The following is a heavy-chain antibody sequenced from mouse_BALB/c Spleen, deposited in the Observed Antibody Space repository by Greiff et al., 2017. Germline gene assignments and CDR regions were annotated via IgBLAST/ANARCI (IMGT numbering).Heavy chain of an antibody. CDR2: ISYDGSN. V-gene: IGHV3-6*02. J-gene: IGHJ4*01. D-gene: IGHD2-4*01. CDR3: ARESTMIPYYAMDY. Sequence: VQLKESGPGLVKPSQSLSLTCSVTGYSITSGYYWNWIRQFPGNKLEWMGYISYDGSNNYNPSLKNRISITRDTSKNQFFLKLNSVTTEDTATYYCARESTMIPYYAMDYWGQGTSVTVSS. CDR1: GYSITSGYY.